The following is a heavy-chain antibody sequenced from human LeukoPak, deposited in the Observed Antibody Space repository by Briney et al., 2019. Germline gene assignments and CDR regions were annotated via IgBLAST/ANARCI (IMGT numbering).Heavy chain of an antibody. CDR2: IYYRGST. CDR3: ARGRYCNSTSCYRVHWYFDL. J-gene: IGHJ2*01. CDR1: GGSISSFY. Sequence: SETLSLTCTVSGGSISSFYWSWIRQPPGKGLEWIGYIYYRGSTNYNPSLKSRVTISVDPPKDQFSRKLSSVTAADTAVYYCARGRYCNSTSCYRVHWYFDLWGRGTLVTVSS. D-gene: IGHD2-2*01. V-gene: IGHV4-59*01.